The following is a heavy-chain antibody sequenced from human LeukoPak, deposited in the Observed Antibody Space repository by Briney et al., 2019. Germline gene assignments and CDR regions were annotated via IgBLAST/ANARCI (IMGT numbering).Heavy chain of an antibody. CDR1: GYSISSGYY. Sequence: SETLSLTCTVSGYSISSGYYWGWIRQPPGKGLEWIGSIYYSGSTYYNPSLKSRVTISVDTSKNQFSLKLSSVTAADTAVYYCARHVSVRGVIDYWGQGTLVTVSS. D-gene: IGHD3-10*01. CDR3: ARHVSVRGVIDY. CDR2: IYYSGST. J-gene: IGHJ4*02. V-gene: IGHV4-38-2*02.